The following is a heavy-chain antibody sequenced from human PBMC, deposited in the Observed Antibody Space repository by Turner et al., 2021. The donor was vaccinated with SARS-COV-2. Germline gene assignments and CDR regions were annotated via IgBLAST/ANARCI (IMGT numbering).Heavy chain of an antibody. Sequence: QVQLVVSGGGVVQPGRSLSLSCAASGFTFSRHAMHWVRQAPGKGLEWVAVISYDGSNKFYADSVKGRFTISRDNSKNTLYLQMNSLRAEDTAVYYCARDYPWDTAMAHQGGGFDYWGQGTLVTVSS. CDR3: ARDYPWDTAMAHQGGGFDY. CDR2: ISYDGSNK. J-gene: IGHJ4*02. V-gene: IGHV3-30-3*01. CDR1: GFTFSRHA. D-gene: IGHD5-18*01.